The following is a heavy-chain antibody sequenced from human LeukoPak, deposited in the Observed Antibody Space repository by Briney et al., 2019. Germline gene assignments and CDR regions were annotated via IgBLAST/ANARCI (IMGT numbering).Heavy chain of an antibody. J-gene: IGHJ3*02. V-gene: IGHV3-48*03. CDR2: ISSSGSTI. D-gene: IGHD1-7*01. CDR1: GFTFSSYE. CDR3: ARGPVGGTTYNDGDAFDI. Sequence: GGSLRLSCAASGFTFSSYEMNWVRQAPGKGLEWVSYISSSGSTIYYADSVKGRFTISRDNAKNSLYLQMNSLRAEDTAVYYCARGPVGGTTYNDGDAFDIWGQGTMVTVSS.